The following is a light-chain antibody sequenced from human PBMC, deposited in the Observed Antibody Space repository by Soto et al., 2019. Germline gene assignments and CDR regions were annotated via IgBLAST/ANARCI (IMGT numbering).Light chain of an antibody. CDR2: AAS. V-gene: IGKV1-39*01. CDR1: ENINKY. Sequence: DIPMTQSPSSLSASVGGIVTITCRATENINKYVSWYQHQPGKAPILLIYAASNLQGWVPSRFRGSGSGTHFTLTTSSLQPEDFATCYCQQSYNSPFTFGPGTKVDIE. J-gene: IGKJ3*01. CDR3: QQSYNSPFT.